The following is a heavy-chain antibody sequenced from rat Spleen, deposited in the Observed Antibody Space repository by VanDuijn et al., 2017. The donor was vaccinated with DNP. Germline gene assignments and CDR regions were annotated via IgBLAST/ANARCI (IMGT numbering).Heavy chain of an antibody. J-gene: IGHJ2*01. CDR3: ARQGDTMGIGDY. Sequence: EVQLVESGGGLVQPGRSLKLSCAVSGITFSNYDMAWVRQAPTKGLEWVASISPSGGSTYYRDSVKGRFTVSRDNAKSTLYLQMDSLRSEDTATYYCARQGDTMGIGDYWGQGVMVTVSS. D-gene: IGHD1-9*01. V-gene: IGHV5-25*01. CDR2: ISPSGGST. CDR1: GITFSNYD.